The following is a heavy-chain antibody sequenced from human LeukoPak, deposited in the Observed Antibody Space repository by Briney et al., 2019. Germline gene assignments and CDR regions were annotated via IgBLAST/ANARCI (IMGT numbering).Heavy chain of an antibody. D-gene: IGHD3-9*01. V-gene: IGHV3-64*01. CDR1: GFTFRSYA. Sequence: GGSLRLSCAASGFTFRSYAMHWVRQAPGKGLEYVSAISSDGGGTYYANSVKGRFTISRDDGKNTLYLHMNSLRDDDTAVYYCATDQRYAFDYWGQGILVTVSS. J-gene: IGHJ4*02. CDR3: ATDQRYAFDY. CDR2: ISSDGGGT.